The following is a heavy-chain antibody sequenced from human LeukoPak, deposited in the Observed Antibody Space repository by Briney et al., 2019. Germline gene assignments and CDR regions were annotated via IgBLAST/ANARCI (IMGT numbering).Heavy chain of an antibody. V-gene: IGHV3-21*06. Sequence: PGGSLRLFCAASGFSFSNYGIQWVRQAPGKGLEWVSSITPICSHTYYAHSVKGPFTISRDNAKNSVYLQINSLRDEDTAVYYCASIDCSSSSCLDWGQGTLVTVSS. CDR1: GFSFSNYG. CDR2: ITPICSHT. D-gene: IGHD2-2*01. CDR3: ASIDCSSSSCLD. J-gene: IGHJ4*02.